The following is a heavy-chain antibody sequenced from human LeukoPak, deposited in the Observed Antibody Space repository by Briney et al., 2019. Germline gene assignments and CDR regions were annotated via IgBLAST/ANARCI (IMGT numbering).Heavy chain of an antibody. Sequence: GGSLRLSCAASGFTFSSYAMHWVRQAPGKGLEWVAVISYDESNKYYADSVKGRFTISRDNSKNTLSLQVNNLRADDTAVYYCAKSYASGSFYDYWGQGTLVTVSS. D-gene: IGHD3-10*01. CDR3: AKSYASGSFYDY. J-gene: IGHJ4*02. CDR1: GFTFSSYA. CDR2: ISYDESNK. V-gene: IGHV3-30*04.